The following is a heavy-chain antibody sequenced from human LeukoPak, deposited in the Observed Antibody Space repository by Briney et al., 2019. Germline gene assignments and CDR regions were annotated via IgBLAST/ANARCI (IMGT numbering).Heavy chain of an antibody. Sequence: SQTLSLTCTVSGGSISSGSYYWSWIRQPAGKGLEWIGRIYTSGSTNYNPSLKSRVTISVDTSKNQCSLKLSSVTAADTAVYYCARDLRLVIAAGWFDPWGQGTLVTVS. CDR3: ARDLRLVIAAGWFDP. J-gene: IGHJ5*02. CDR2: IYTSGST. D-gene: IGHD2-21*01. V-gene: IGHV4-61*02. CDR1: GGSISSGSYY.